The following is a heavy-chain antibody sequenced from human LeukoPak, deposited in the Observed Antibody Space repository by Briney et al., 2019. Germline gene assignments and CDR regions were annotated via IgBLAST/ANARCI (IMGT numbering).Heavy chain of an antibody. J-gene: IGHJ3*02. Sequence: SHTLSLTRTVSGDSISSGSYYWSSIRQTAGKGLERVGRSHSSGSTNGSTNYNPSHKNRVTISVDTSKNQFSLQLSSVTAADTAVYYCARVKHDYVWGSPPTYGFDIWGQGTMVTVSS. CDR1: GDSISSGSYY. CDR3: ARVKHDYVWGSPPTYGFDI. D-gene: IGHD3-16*01. CDR2: SHSSGST. V-gene: IGHV4-61*02.